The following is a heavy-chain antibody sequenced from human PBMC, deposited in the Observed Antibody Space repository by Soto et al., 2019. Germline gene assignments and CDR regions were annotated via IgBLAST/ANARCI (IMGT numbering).Heavy chain of an antibody. CDR2: INHSGST. CDR3: ARGRGIAAAGTDYYGMDV. D-gene: IGHD6-13*01. CDR1: GGSFSGYY. J-gene: IGHJ6*02. V-gene: IGHV4-34*01. Sequence: SETLSLTCAVYGGSFSGYYWSWIRQPPGKGLEWIGEINHSGSTNYNPPLKSRVTISVDTSKNQFSLKLSSVTAADTAVYYCARGRGIAAAGTDYYGMDVWGQGTTVTVSS.